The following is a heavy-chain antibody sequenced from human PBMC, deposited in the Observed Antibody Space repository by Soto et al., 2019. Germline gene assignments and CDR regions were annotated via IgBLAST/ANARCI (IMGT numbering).Heavy chain of an antibody. CDR2: IIPIFGTT. J-gene: IGHJ4*02. Sequence: QVQLVQSGAEVKKPGSSVTVSCKTSGDLFSGYSISWLRQAPGQGLEWLGGIIPIFGTTNYAQLFHVRVNITEYKATSTVYVELYSLKPEDTAVYHCAVDLGSGYYPGDYWGQGTLGTVSS. CDR3: AVDLGSGYYPGDY. V-gene: IGHV1-69*14. D-gene: IGHD5-12*01. CDR1: GDLFSGYS.